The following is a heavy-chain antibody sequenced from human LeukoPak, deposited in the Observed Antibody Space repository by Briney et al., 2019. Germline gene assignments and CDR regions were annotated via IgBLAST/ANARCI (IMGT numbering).Heavy chain of an antibody. Sequence: PGGSLRLSCAASGFTFSSYWMSWVRQAPGKGLEWVANIKQDGSEKYCVDSVKGRFTISRDNAKNSLYLQMNSLRAEDTAVYYCARARKPRIAVAGPFDYWGQGTLVTVSS. J-gene: IGHJ4*02. CDR3: ARARKPRIAVAGPFDY. CDR2: IKQDGSEK. CDR1: GFTFSSYW. D-gene: IGHD6-19*01. V-gene: IGHV3-7*03.